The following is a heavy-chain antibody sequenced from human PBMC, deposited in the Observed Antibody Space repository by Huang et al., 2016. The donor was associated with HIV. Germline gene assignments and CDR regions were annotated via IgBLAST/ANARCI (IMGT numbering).Heavy chain of an antibody. D-gene: IGHD3-22*01. CDR2: IIPICGTA. CDR1: GGTFSSYA. V-gene: IGHV1-69*01. CDR3: ARGPTGGYYYYFDY. J-gene: IGHJ4*02. Sequence: QVQLVQSGAEVKKPGSSVKVSCKASGGTFSSYAISWVRQAPGQGLEWMGGIIPICGTAHYAQKCQGRVTITADEFTSTAYMELSSLRSEDTAVYYCARGPTGGYYYYFDYWGQGTLVTVSS.